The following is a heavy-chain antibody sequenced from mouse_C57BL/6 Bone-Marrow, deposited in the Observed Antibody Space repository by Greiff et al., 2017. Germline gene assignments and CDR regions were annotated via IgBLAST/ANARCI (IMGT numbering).Heavy chain of an antibody. D-gene: IGHD3-2*02. CDR1: GFTFSDYG. CDR3: ARRGQLRPLYYAMGY. Sequence: EVQLVESGGGLVQPGGSLKLSCAASGFTFSDYGMAWVRQAPRKGPEWVAFVSNLAYSIYYADTVTGRFTISRENAKNTLYLEMSSLRSEDTAMYYCARRGQLRPLYYAMGYWGQGTSVTVSS. J-gene: IGHJ4*01. V-gene: IGHV5-15*01. CDR2: VSNLAYSI.